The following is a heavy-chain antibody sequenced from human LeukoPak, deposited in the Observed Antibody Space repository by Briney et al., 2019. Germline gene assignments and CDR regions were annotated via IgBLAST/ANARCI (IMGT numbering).Heavy chain of an antibody. CDR3: ARGTPFGFLEWLSTGYYYYYYMDV. J-gene: IGHJ6*03. Sequence: SETLSLTCTVSGGSISSHYWSWIRQPPGKGLEWIGYIYYSGSTNYNPSLKSRVTISVDTSKNQFSLKLSSVTAADTAVYYCARGTPFGFLEWLSTGYYYYYYMDVWGKGTTVTVSS. V-gene: IGHV4-59*11. CDR1: GGSISSHY. CDR2: IYYSGST. D-gene: IGHD3-3*01.